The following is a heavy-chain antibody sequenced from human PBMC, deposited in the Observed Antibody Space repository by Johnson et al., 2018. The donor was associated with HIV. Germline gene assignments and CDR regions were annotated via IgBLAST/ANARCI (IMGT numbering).Heavy chain of an antibody. D-gene: IGHD6-6*01. CDR2: ISNDGSNE. CDR1: GFTFRSYA. CDR3: ARDEWGRSSCDAFDI. Sequence: QEELVESGGGVVQPGRSLRLSCVASGFTFRSYAMHWVRQAPGKGLEWVAVISNDGSNEYYADSVKGRFPISKDNSKNILFLQMNSLRPEDTAEYYCARDEWGRSSCDAFDIWGQGTMVTVSS. J-gene: IGHJ3*02. V-gene: IGHV3-30*04.